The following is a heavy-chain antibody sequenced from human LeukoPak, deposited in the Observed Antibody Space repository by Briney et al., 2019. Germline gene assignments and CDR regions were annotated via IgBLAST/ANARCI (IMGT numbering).Heavy chain of an antibody. CDR3: ATDLECSGGSCLDAFDI. V-gene: IGHV1-24*01. D-gene: IGHD2-15*01. J-gene: IGHJ3*02. CDR1: GYTLTELS. CDR2: SDPEDGET. Sequence: ASVKVSCKVSGYTLTELSMHWVRQAPGKGLEWMGGSDPEDGETIYAQKFQGRVTMTEDTSTDTAYMELSSLRSEDTAVYYRATDLECSGGSCLDAFDIWGQGTMVTVSS.